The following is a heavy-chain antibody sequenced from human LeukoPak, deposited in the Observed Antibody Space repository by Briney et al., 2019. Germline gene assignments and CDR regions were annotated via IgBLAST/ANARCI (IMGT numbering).Heavy chain of an antibody. CDR2: ISGSGGST. Sequence: GGSLRLSCAASGFIFSSYGMSWVRQAPGKGLEWVSAISGSGGSTYYADSVKGRFTISRDNSKNTLYLQMNSLRAEDTAVYYCAKDDAFGGNNWFGPWGQGTLVTVSS. CDR1: GFIFSSYG. D-gene: IGHD3-10*01. V-gene: IGHV3-23*01. J-gene: IGHJ5*02. CDR3: AKDDAFGGNNWFGP.